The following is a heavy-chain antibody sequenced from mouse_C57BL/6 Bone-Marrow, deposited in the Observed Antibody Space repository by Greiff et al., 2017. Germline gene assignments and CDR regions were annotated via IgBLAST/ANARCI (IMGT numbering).Heavy chain of an antibody. V-gene: IGHV1-55*01. J-gene: IGHJ4*01. Sequence: VQLQQPGAELVKPGASVKMSCKASGYTFTSYWITWVKQRPGQGLEWIGDIYPGSGSTNYNEKFKSKATLTVDTSSSTAYMQLSSLTSEDSAVYYWARWNYAYYYAMDYWGQGTSVTVSS. CDR2: IYPGSGST. CDR1: GYTFTSYW. D-gene: IGHD1-1*01. CDR3: ARWNYAYYYAMDY.